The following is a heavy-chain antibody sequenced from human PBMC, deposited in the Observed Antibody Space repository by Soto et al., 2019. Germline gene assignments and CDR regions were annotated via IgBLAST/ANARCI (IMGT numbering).Heavy chain of an antibody. V-gene: IGHV4-31*01. CDR3: ARWGMTTGNWYFDL. D-gene: IGHD4-17*01. Sequence: QVQLQESGPGLVKPSQTLSLTCTVSGGSISSGGYYWSWIRQHPGKGLEWIGYIYYSGSTYYNPSLKSLVNISVDTSKNQFALKLSSVTAADTAVYYWARWGMTTGNWYFDLWGRGTLVTVAS. J-gene: IGHJ2*01. CDR1: GGSISSGGYY. CDR2: IYYSGST.